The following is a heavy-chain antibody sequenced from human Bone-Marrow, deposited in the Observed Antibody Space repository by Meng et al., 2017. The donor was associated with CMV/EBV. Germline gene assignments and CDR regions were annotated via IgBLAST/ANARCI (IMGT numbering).Heavy chain of an antibody. V-gene: IGHV4-59*01. D-gene: IGHD5-24*01. CDR3: ARGSTRDKFDP. CDR2: IYSSGNT. CDR1: GGSINSYY. Sequence: SETLSLTCTVSGGSINSYYWSWIRQPPGKGLEWIGYIYSSGNTNYNPSLKSRVTISVDASKNQFSLRLSSVTAADTAIYYCARGSTRDKFDPWGQGTLVTVSS. J-gene: IGHJ5*02.